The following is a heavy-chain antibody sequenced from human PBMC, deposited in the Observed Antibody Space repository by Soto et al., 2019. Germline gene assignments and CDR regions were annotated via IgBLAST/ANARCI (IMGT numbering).Heavy chain of an antibody. CDR1: GFTFSGSA. V-gene: IGHV3-73*01. D-gene: IGHD4-17*01. CDR2: IRSKANSYAT. CDR3: ASTVTTVNY. J-gene: IGHJ4*02. Sequence: PGGSLRLSCAASGFTFSGSAMHWVRQASGKGLEWVGRIRSKANSYATAYAASVKGRFTISRDDSKNTAYLQMNSLKTEDTAVYYCASTVTTVNYWGQGTLVTSPQ.